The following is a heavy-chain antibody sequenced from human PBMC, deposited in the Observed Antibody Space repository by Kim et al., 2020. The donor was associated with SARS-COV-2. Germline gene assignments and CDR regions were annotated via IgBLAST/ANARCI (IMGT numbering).Heavy chain of an antibody. V-gene: IGHV1-69*04. D-gene: IGHD5-18*01. J-gene: IGHJ6*03. CDR1: GGTFSSYA. CDR3: ARDGIQDTAMLVDYYYYYMDV. Sequence: SVKVSCKASGGTFSSYAISWVRQAPGQGLEWMGRIIPILGIANYAQKFQGRVTITADKSTSTAYMELSSLRSEDTAVYYCARDGIQDTAMLVDYYYYYMDVWGKGTTVTVSS. CDR2: IIPILGIA.